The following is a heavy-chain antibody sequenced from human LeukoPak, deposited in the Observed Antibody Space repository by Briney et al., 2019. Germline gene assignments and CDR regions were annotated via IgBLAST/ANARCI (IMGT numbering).Heavy chain of an antibody. CDR2: IYYSGST. D-gene: IGHD2-2*01. V-gene: IGHV4-30-4*01. J-gene: IGHJ3*02. Sequence: PSQTLSLTCTVSGGSISSGDYYWSWIRQPPGKGLEWIGYIYYSGSTYYNPSLKSRVTISVDTSKNQFSLKLSSVTAADTAVYYCARDGCSSTSCYDIGHAFDIWGQGTMVTVSS. CDR1: GGSISSGDYY. CDR3: ARDGCSSTSCYDIGHAFDI.